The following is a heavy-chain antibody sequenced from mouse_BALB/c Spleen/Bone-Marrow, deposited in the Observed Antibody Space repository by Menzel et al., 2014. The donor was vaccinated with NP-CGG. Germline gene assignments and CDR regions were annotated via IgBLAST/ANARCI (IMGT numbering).Heavy chain of an antibody. V-gene: IGHV2-9*02. CDR3: ASYWGDAMDY. J-gene: IGHJ4*01. D-gene: IGHD4-1*01. Sequence: VKLQESGPGLVAPSQSLSITCTVSGFSLTSYGVHWVRQPPGKGLEWLGVIWAGGITNFNSALMSRLSISKDNSKSXVFLKMNSLQADDTAMYYCASYWGDAMDYWGQGTSVTVSS. CDR1: GFSLTSYG. CDR2: IWAGGIT.